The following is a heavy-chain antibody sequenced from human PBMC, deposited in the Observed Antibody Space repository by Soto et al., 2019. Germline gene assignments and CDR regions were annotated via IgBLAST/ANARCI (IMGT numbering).Heavy chain of an antibody. CDR2: IIPIFGTA. J-gene: IGHJ2*01. Sequence: SVKVSCKASGCTFSSYAISWVRQAPGQGLEWMGGIIPIFGTANYAQKFQGRVTITADKSTSTAYMELSSLRSEDTAVYYCASSAAAQAGGYFDLWGRGTLVTVSS. CDR1: GCTFSSYA. V-gene: IGHV1-69*06. CDR3: ASSAAAQAGGYFDL. D-gene: IGHD6-13*01.